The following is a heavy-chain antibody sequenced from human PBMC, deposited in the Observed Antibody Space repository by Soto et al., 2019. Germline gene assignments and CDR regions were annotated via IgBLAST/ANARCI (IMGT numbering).Heavy chain of an antibody. CDR3: ARDRMRQCLGYFQH. Sequence: QVQLVQSGAEVKKPGSSVKVSCKASGGTFSSYAIIWVRQAPGQGLEWMGGIIPIFGTANYAQKCQGRVTMTADESTSTAYMELSSLRSEDSSVYYCARDRMRQCLGYFQHWGQGTLFTVSS. D-gene: IGHD6-19*01. J-gene: IGHJ1*01. CDR2: IIPIFGTA. CDR1: GGTFSSYA. V-gene: IGHV1-69*12.